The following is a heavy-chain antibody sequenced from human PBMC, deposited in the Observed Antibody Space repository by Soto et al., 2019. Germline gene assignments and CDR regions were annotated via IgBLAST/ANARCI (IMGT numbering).Heavy chain of an antibody. CDR1: GFTFRSYG. Sequence: QVQLVESGGGVVQPGRSLTLSCAASGFTFRSYGMHWVRQAPGKGLEWVAVISYDGNNKHYGDSVKGRFTISRDNSKNTLYLQINSLRAEDTAVYDCAKDGNGDLNYYYYGMDVWGQGTTVTVSS. CDR3: AKDGNGDLNYYYYGMDV. D-gene: IGHD4-17*01. J-gene: IGHJ6*02. CDR2: ISYDGNNK. V-gene: IGHV3-30*18.